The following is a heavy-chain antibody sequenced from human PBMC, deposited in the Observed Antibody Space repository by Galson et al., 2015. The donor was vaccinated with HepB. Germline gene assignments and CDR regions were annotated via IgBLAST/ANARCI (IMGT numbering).Heavy chain of an antibody. CDR1: GFTFSSYS. J-gene: IGHJ4*02. D-gene: IGHD1-26*01. Sequence: SLRLSCAASGFTFSSYSMNWVRQAPGKGLEWVSSISSSSSYIYYADSVKGRFTISRDNAKNSLYLQMNSLRAEDTAVYYCARESYSGWEKYYFDYWGQGTLVTVSS. CDR2: ISSSSSYI. V-gene: IGHV3-21*01. CDR3: ARESYSGWEKYYFDY.